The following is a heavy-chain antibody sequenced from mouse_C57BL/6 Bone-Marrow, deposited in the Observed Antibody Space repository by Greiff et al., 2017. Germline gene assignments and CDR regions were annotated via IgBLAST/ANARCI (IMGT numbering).Heavy chain of an antibody. V-gene: IGHV5-17*01. J-gene: IGHJ3*01. CDR1: GFTFSDYG. Sequence: EVMLVESGGGLVKPGGSLKLSCAASGFTFSDYGMHWVRQAPEKGLEWVAYISSGSSTIYYADTVKGRFTISRDNAKNTLFLQMTSLRSEDTAMYCCAKEDYDKMAWFAYWGQGTLVTVSA. D-gene: IGHD2-4*01. CDR2: ISSGSSTI. CDR3: AKEDYDKMAWFAY.